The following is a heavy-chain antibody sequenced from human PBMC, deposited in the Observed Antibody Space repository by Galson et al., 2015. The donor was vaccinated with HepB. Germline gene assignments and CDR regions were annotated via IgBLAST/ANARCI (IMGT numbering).Heavy chain of an antibody. Sequence: SLRLSCAASGFTFSSYGMHWVRQAPGKGLEWVAVIWYDGSNKYYADSVKGRFTISRDNSKNTLYLQMNSLRVEDTAVYYCARGPYCSGGSCYTWWFDPWGQGTLVTVSS. J-gene: IGHJ5*02. D-gene: IGHD2-15*01. V-gene: IGHV3-33*08. CDR1: GFTFSSYG. CDR2: IWYDGSNK. CDR3: ARGPYCSGGSCYTWWFDP.